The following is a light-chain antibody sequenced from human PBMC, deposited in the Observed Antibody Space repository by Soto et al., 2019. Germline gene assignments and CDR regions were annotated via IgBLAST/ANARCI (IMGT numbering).Light chain of an antibody. CDR3: QHYAGPPYT. Sequence: EIVLTQSPGTLSLSPGERATLSCRASQTVTSDFLAWYRQRPGQAPRLLIYGASFRATGIPDRFSGSGSGKDFTLIITRLEHEDFADYYWQHYAGPPYTFGQGTKVEI. V-gene: IGKV3-20*01. J-gene: IGKJ2*01. CDR2: GAS. CDR1: QTVTSDF.